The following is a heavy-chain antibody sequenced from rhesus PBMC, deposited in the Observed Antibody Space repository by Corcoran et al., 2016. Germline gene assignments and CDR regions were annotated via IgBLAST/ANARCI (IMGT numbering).Heavy chain of an antibody. CDR3: ARDPDYDYQPGAVDV. CDR1: GGSFTGSY. V-gene: IGHV4-165*01. J-gene: IGHJ5-2*02. CDR2: MSGRTGIT. Sequence: QVQLQESGPGLVKPSETLSLTCAVSGGSFTGSYWGWIRQSPGRGLEGIGYMSGRTGITMHNRSLKSRVTISIDTSKSQFSLTMTAVTAADTAVYYCARDPDYDYQPGAVDVWGRGLLVTVSS. D-gene: IGHD4-11*01.